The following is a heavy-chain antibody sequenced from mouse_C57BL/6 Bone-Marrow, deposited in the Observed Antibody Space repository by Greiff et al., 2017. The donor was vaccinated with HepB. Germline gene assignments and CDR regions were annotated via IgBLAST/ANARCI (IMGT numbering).Heavy chain of an antibody. V-gene: IGHV1-81*01. D-gene: IGHD2-2*01. Sequence: QVQLQQSGAELARPGASVKLSCKASGYTFTSYGISWVKQRTGQGLEWIGEIYPRSGNTYYNEKFKGKATLTADKSSSTAYMELRSLTSEDSAVYFCARWFYYGYDGWYFDVWGTGTTVTVSS. CDR3: ARWFYYGYDGWYFDV. CDR1: GYTFTSYG. CDR2: IYPRSGNT. J-gene: IGHJ1*03.